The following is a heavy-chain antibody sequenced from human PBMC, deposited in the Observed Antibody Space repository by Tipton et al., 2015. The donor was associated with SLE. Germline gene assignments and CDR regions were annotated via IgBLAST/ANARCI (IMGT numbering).Heavy chain of an antibody. V-gene: IGHV4-59*12. CDR2: IYYSGST. D-gene: IGHD6-19*01. CDR1: GGSISSYY. CDR3: AREVEREWEQWLVLDY. J-gene: IGHJ4*02. Sequence: TLSLTCTVSGGSISSYYWCWIRQPPGKGLEWIGYIYYSGSTNYNPSLKTRVTISVDTSKNQFSLKLSSVTAADTAVYYCAREVEREWEQWLVLDYWGQGTLVTVSS.